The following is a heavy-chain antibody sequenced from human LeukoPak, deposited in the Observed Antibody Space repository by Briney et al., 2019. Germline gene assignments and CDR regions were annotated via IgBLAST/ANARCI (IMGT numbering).Heavy chain of an antibody. V-gene: IGHV1-46*01. Sequence: ASVKVSCKASGYTFTSYYMHWVRQAPGQGLEWMGIINPSGGSTSYAQKFQGRVTMTRDTSTSTVYMELSSLRSEDTAVYYCARDGGGRSGSYEFDYRGQGTLVTVSS. D-gene: IGHD1-26*01. J-gene: IGHJ4*02. CDR2: INPSGGST. CDR1: GYTFTSYY. CDR3: ARDGGGRSGSYEFDY.